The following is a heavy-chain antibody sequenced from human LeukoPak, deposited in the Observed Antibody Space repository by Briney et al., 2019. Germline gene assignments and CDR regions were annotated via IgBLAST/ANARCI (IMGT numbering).Heavy chain of an antibody. Sequence: SVKVSCKASGGTFSSYAIRWVRQAPGQGLEWMGRIIPILGIANYAQKFQGRVTITADKSTSTAYMELSSLRSEDTAVYYCARASTPDWFDPWGQGTLVTVSS. CDR3: ARASTPDWFDP. CDR2: IIPILGIA. V-gene: IGHV1-69*04. J-gene: IGHJ5*02. CDR1: GGTFSSYA. D-gene: IGHD2-15*01.